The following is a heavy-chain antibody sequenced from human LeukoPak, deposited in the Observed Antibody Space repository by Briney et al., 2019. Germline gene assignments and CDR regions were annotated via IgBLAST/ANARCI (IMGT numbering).Heavy chain of an antibody. D-gene: IGHD6-19*01. CDR3: ARDRGIAMSGTDY. CDR2: VWFDGSNK. V-gene: IGHV3-33*01. Sequence: GWSLRLSCAASGFTFSRFGMHWVRQAPGKGLEWVAVVWFDGSNKYYADSVKGRFTISRDNSKNTLFLQMNSLTAEDTAVYYCARDRGIAMSGTDYWGQGTLVTVSS. CDR1: GFTFSRFG. J-gene: IGHJ4*02.